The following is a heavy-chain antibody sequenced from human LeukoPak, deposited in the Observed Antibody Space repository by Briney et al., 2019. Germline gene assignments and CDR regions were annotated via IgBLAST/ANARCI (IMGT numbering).Heavy chain of an antibody. CDR3: ATDMGERVPYRGSGSYRAFDI. D-gene: IGHD3-10*01. Sequence: ASVKVSCKASGYTFTGYYMHWVRQAPGQGLEWMGWINPNSGGTNYAQKFQGRVTMTRDTSISTAYMELSSLRSEDTAVYYCATDMGERVPYRGSGSYRAFDIWGQGTMVTVSS. J-gene: IGHJ3*02. V-gene: IGHV1-2*02. CDR2: INPNSGGT. CDR1: GYTFTGYY.